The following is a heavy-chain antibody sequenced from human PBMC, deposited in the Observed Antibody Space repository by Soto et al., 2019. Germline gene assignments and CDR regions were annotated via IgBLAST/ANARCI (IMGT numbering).Heavy chain of an antibody. D-gene: IGHD6-13*01. J-gene: IGHJ4*02. Sequence: SETLSLTCTVSGDSISSSSYYWGWSRQPPGKGLEWIVSIYYSGSTYYNPSLKSRVTISVDTSKNQFSLKLSSVTAADTAVYYCARLYRLQLGYYFDYWGQGTLVTVS. CDR3: ARLYRLQLGYYFDY. CDR1: GDSISSSSYY. CDR2: IYYSGST. V-gene: IGHV4-39*01.